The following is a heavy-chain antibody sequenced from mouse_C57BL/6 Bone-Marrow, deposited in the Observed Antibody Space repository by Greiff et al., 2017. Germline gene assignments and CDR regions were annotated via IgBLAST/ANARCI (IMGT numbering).Heavy chain of an antibody. CDR2: ISSGGSYT. CDR3: AGGSIIYGYAMDY. D-gene: IGHD1-1*01. J-gene: IGHJ4*01. V-gene: IGHV5-6*01. Sequence: EVHLVESGGDLVKPGGSLKLSCAASGFTFSSYGMSWVRQTPDKRLEWVATISSGGSYTNYPDSVKGRFTITRDNAKNTLYLQLSSLKSEDTAMYYCAGGSIIYGYAMDYWGQGTSVTVSS. CDR1: GFTFSSYG.